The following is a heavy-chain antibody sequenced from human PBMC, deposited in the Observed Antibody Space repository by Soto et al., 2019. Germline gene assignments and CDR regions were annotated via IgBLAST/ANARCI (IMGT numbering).Heavy chain of an antibody. Sequence: TSETLSLTCTVSGGSISSGDYYWSWIRQPPGKGLEWIGYIYYSGSTYYNPSLKSRVTISVDTSKNQFSLKLSSVTAADTAVYYCARVPTSAAAIYYYYGMDVWGQGTTVTVSS. J-gene: IGHJ6*02. V-gene: IGHV4-30-4*01. CDR3: ARVPTSAAAIYYYYGMDV. D-gene: IGHD6-13*01. CDR2: IYYSGST. CDR1: GGSISSGDYY.